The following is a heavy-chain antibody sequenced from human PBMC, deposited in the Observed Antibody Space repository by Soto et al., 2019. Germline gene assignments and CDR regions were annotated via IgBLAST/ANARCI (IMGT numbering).Heavy chain of an antibody. V-gene: IGHV4-39*01. CDR1: GGSISSSSYY. J-gene: IGHJ4*02. CDR3: ARHGGYCTNGVCYGKYFDY. CDR2: IYYSGST. Sequence: SETLSLTCTVSGGSISSSSYYWGWIRQPPGKGLEWIGSIYYSGSTYYNPSLKSRVTISVDTSKNQFSLKLSSVTAADTAVYYCARHGGYCTNGVCYGKYFDYWGQGALVTVSS. D-gene: IGHD2-8*01.